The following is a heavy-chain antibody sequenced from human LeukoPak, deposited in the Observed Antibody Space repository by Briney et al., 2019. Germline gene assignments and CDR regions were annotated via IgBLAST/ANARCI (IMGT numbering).Heavy chain of an antibody. Sequence: PGGSLRLSCAASGFTFSSYAMSWVRQAPGKGLEWVSAISGSGAGTYYADSVKGRFTIPRDHSKNTLYLQMNSLRAEDTAVYYCARDSIQSSSPTGSDAFDIWGQGTMVTVSS. D-gene: IGHD6-6*01. J-gene: IGHJ3*02. CDR2: ISGSGAGT. CDR3: ARDSIQSSSPTGSDAFDI. CDR1: GFTFSSYA. V-gene: IGHV3-23*01.